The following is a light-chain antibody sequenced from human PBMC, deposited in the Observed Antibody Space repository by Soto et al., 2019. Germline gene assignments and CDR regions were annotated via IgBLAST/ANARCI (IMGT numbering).Light chain of an antibody. CDR1: SSNIGAGYD. CDR2: GNT. J-gene: IGLJ3*02. Sequence: QSVLTQPPSVSGAPGQRVTISCTGSSSNIGAGYDVHWYQQVPGTAPKLLIYGNTRRPSGVHERLSGSKSGASASLAITGLQAADEADYDCQSYDNSLNMWVVGGGTKVTVL. CDR3: QSYDNSLNMWV. V-gene: IGLV1-40*01.